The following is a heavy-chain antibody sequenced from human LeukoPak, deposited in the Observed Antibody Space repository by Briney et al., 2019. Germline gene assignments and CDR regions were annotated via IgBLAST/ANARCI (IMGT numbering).Heavy chain of an antibody. CDR3: TTNLLLWFGDE. J-gene: IGHJ4*02. D-gene: IGHD3-10*01. V-gene: IGHV3-15*01. CDR1: GFTFSNAW. CDR2: IKSKTDGGTT. Sequence: GGSLRLSCAASGFTFSNAWMSWVRQAPGTGLEWVGRIKSKTDGGTTDYAAPVKGRFTISRDDSKNTLYLQMNSLKTEDTAVYYCTTNLLLWFGDEWGQGTLVTVSS.